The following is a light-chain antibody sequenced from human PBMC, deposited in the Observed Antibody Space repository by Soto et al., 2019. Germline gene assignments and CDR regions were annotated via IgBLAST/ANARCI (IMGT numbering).Light chain of an antibody. CDR1: SSDVGSYNL. Sequence: QSVLTQPASVSGSPGQSITISCTGTSSDVGSYNLVSWYQQHPGKAPKLMIYEGTKRPSGVSNRFSGSKSGNPASLTISGLQAEDEADYYCCSYAGSSTSYVFGTGTKVTVL. V-gene: IGLV2-23*01. J-gene: IGLJ1*01. CDR2: EGT. CDR3: CSYAGSSTSYV.